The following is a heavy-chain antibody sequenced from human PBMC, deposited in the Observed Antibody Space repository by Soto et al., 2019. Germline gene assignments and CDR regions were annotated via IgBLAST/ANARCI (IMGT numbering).Heavy chain of an antibody. J-gene: IGHJ4*02. CDR1: GFSLSTSGVS. V-gene: IGHV2-5*02. D-gene: IGHD6-13*01. CDR3: AHRRAQQLLARSYYFDF. Sequence: QITLKESGPTLVKPTQTLTLTCTFSGFSLSTSGVSVGWIRQPPGKALEWLALIYWDDEKRYSPSLMSRLTIAKDTSKNLVVRTMTNMDPLDTATYYCAHRRAQQLLARSYYFDFWGQGTLVTVSS. CDR2: IYWDDEK.